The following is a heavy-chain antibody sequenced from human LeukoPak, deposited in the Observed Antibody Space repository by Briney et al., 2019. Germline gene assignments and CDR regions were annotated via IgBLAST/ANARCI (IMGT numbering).Heavy chain of an antibody. D-gene: IGHD6-13*01. CDR1: GFTFSSYA. Sequence: PGGSLRLSCAASGFTFSSYAMSWVRQAPGKGLEWVANINRDGSEKYYVDSVKGRFTISRDNGKNSLYLQMNSLRAEDTAVYFCARDGSNPYFDYWGQGSLVTVSS. CDR2: INRDGSEK. V-gene: IGHV3-7*01. J-gene: IGHJ4*02. CDR3: ARDGSNPYFDY.